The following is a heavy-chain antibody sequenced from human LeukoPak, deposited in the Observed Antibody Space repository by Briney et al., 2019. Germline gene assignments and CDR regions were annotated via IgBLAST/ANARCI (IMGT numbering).Heavy chain of an antibody. CDR1: GGSISSSNW. Sequence: SETLSLTCAVSGGSISSSNWWSWVRQPPGKGLEWIGEIYHSGSTNYNPSLKSRVTISVDKSKNQFSLKLSSVTAADTAVYYCARLRGYSYGYIDYWGQGTLVTVSS. CDR2: IYHSGST. CDR3: ARLRGYSYGYIDY. V-gene: IGHV4-4*02. D-gene: IGHD5-18*01. J-gene: IGHJ4*02.